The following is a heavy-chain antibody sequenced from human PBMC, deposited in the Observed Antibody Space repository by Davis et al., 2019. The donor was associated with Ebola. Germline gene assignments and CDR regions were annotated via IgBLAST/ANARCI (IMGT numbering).Heavy chain of an antibody. J-gene: IGHJ4*02. Sequence: SLKIPCAASGFTFNDYAMHWVRQAPGKGLEWVSGISWNSGSIGYADSVKGRFTISRDNAKNSLYLQMNSLRAEDAALYYCAKDSLRFLAQSIDYWGQGTLVTVSS. CDR2: ISWNSGSI. CDR1: GFTFNDYA. CDR3: AKDSLRFLAQSIDY. D-gene: IGHD3-3*01. V-gene: IGHV3-9*01.